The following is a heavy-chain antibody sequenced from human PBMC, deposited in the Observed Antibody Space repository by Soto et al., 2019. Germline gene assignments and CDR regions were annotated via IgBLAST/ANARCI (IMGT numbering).Heavy chain of an antibody. J-gene: IGHJ3*02. CDR3: ARGFGSYDSSGYYSDAFDI. CDR1: GGSFSGYY. D-gene: IGHD3-22*01. V-gene: IGHV4-34*01. CDR2: INHSGST. Sequence: SETLSLTCAVYGGSFSGYYWSWIRQPPGKGLEWIGEINHSGSTNYNPSLKSRVTISVDTSKNQFSLKLSSVTAADTAVYYCARGFGSYDSSGYYSDAFDIWGQGTMVTVSS.